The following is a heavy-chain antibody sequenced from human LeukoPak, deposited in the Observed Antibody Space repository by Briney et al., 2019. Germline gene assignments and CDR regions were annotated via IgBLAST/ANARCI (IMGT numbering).Heavy chain of an antibody. CDR1: GASISTSRSY. Sequence: SETLSLTCTVSGASISTSRSYGAWVRQPPGKELEWIASVSYTGDAYYNPSLKSRVTISVETSKNQFSLKVRSVTAADTAVYYCASSGKRSDDYVDYWGQGTLVTVSS. V-gene: IGHV4-39*07. CDR2: VSYTGDA. J-gene: IGHJ4*02. D-gene: IGHD4/OR15-4a*01. CDR3: ASSGKRSDDYVDY.